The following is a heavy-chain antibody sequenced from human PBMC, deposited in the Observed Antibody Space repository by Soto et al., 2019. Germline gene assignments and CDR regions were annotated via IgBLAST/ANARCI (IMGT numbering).Heavy chain of an antibody. D-gene: IGHD3-10*01. CDR3: ASRRITMVRGVIGAFDI. Sequence: ASVKVSCKASGYTFTSYGISWVRQAPGQGLEWMGWISAYNGNTNYAQRLQGRVTMTTDTSTSTAYMELRSLRSDDTAVYYCASRRITMVRGVIGAFDIWGQGTMVTVSS. CDR2: ISAYNGNT. J-gene: IGHJ3*02. V-gene: IGHV1-18*01. CDR1: GYTFTSYG.